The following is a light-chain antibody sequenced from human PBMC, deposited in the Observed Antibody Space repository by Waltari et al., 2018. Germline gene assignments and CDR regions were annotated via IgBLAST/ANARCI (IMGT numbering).Light chain of an antibody. CDR2: KAS. J-gene: IGKJ2*01. V-gene: IGKV1-5*03. Sequence: DIHMTQSPSTLSASVGDRVTITCRASQTISNWLAWYQQKPGEAPKLLIYKASTLEIGVPSRFSGSGSGTEFTLTISSLQPDDFATYYCQQSNNYPYTFGQGTKLEI. CDR3: QQSNNYPYT. CDR1: QTISNW.